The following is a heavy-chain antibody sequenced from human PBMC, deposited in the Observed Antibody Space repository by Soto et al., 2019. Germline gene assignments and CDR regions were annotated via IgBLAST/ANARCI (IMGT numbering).Heavy chain of an antibody. D-gene: IGHD6-6*01. CDR1: GYTFTRYT. CDR3: ARGIARGQLEL. CDR2: VNPDNGNT. V-gene: IGHV1-3*01. J-gene: IGHJ4*02. Sequence: APVNVACTTSGYTFTRYTMNWLVQAPGQRLEWMVWVNPDNGNTKSSQKFQARVIITRDTSASTAYMDLSSLRSEDTAVSEGARGIARGQLELWGKGALVTVFS.